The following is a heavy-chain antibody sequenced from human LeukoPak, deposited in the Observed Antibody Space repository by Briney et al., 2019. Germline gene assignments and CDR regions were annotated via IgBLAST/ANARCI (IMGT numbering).Heavy chain of an antibody. Sequence: GGSLRLSCATSGFTSSDYYMSWIRRAPGKGLEWVSYMSSSDSTIYYADSVKGRFTISRDNAKNSLHLQMNSLRAEDTAVYYCARDTGLAGPCDYWGQGTLVTVSS. J-gene: IGHJ4*02. CDR1: GFTSSDYY. CDR2: MSSSDSTI. V-gene: IGHV3-11*01. CDR3: ARDTGLAGPCDY.